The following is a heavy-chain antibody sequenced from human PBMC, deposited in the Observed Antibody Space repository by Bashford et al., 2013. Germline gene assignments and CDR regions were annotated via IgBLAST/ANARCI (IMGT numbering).Heavy chain of an antibody. CDR3: ARDVYHNWNDAGAFDI. D-gene: IGHD1-1*01. V-gene: IGHV4-59*12. Sequence: ETLSLTCTVSGGSISSYYWTWIRQHPRKGLEWIGYIHYSGSTNYNPSLKSRVTMSVDTSKNQFSLKLSSVTAADTAVYYCARDVYHNWNDAGAFDIWGQGTMVTVSS. CDR2: IHYSGST. CDR1: GGSISSYY. J-gene: IGHJ3*02.